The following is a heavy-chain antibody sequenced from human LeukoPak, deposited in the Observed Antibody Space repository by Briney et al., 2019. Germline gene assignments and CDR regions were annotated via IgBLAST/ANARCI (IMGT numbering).Heavy chain of an antibody. J-gene: IGHJ2*01. V-gene: IGHV4-31*03. CDR2: IYYNGSP. Sequence: SQTLSLTCTVSGDSISSGGFFWSWIRQHPGKGLEWMGYIYYNGSPYSNPSLNSRVTISIDTSKNQFSLRLGSLTAADTAVYYCAGEKQSCSGGSCYEGRYFDLWGRGTLVTVSS. CDR1: GDSISSGGFF. D-gene: IGHD2-15*01. CDR3: AGEKQSCSGGSCYEGRYFDL.